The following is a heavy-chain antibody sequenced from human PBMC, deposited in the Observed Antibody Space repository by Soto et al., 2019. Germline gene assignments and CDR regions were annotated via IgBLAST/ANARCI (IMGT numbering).Heavy chain of an antibody. J-gene: IGHJ5*02. Sequence: ASVKVSCKASGYTFTSYGISWVRQAPGQGLEWMGWISAYNGNTNYAQKLQGRVTMTTDTSTSTAYMELRSLRSDDTAVYYCARDIVVVPAAIRYNWFDPWGQGTLVTVSS. CDR3: ARDIVVVPAAIRYNWFDP. CDR1: GYTFTSYG. D-gene: IGHD2-2*02. CDR2: ISAYNGNT. V-gene: IGHV1-18*01.